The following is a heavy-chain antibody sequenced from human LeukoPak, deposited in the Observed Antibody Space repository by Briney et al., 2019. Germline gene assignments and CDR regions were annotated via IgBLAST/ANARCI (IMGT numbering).Heavy chain of an antibody. Sequence: SVKVSCKASGGTFSSYAISWVRQAPGQGLEWMGGIIPIFGTANYAQKFQGRVTITADESTSTAYMELSSLRSEDTAVYYCARGPYYDFWSGPYYFDYWGQRTLVTVSS. CDR1: GGTFSSYA. CDR3: ARGPYYDFWSGPYYFDY. CDR2: IIPIFGTA. V-gene: IGHV1-69*13. J-gene: IGHJ4*02. D-gene: IGHD3-3*01.